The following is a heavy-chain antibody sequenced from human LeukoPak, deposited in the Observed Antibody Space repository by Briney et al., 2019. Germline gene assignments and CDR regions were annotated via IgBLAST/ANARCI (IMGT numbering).Heavy chain of an antibody. CDR2: ISERGSGT. Sequence: GGSLRLSCAVSGLTFSRYAMSWVRQAPGKGLEWVSAISERGSGTYYADSVKGRFTISRDHSKDTLSLQMNSLRAEDTAVYYCAKDIAQGYTFGSIEQDYWGQGTLVTVSS. CDR3: AKDIAQGYTFGSIEQDY. V-gene: IGHV3-23*01. CDR1: GLTFSRYA. D-gene: IGHD5-18*01. J-gene: IGHJ4*02.